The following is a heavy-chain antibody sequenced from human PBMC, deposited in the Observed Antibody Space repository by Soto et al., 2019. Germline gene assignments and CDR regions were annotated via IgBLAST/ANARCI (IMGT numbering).Heavy chain of an antibody. V-gene: IGHV4-39*01. CDR2: VYYSGNT. J-gene: IGHJ5*02. D-gene: IGHD2-15*01. CDR1: GVSISRYSYY. Sequence: SETLSLTCTVSGVSISRYSYYWGWIRQPPGKGLDWIGSVYYSGNTNYNPSLKGRVTIFVDKSKNHVSLRLSSVTAADTAVYYCARHSLDGGPVDPWGQGTLVTVSS. CDR3: ARHSLDGGPVDP.